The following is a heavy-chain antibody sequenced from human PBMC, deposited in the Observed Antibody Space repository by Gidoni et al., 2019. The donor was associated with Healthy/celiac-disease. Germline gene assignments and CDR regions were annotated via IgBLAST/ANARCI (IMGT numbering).Heavy chain of an antibody. J-gene: IGHJ4*02. CDR2: ISSSSSYI. D-gene: IGHD4-17*01. CDR3: ARMTTFDLQDY. CDR1: AFTFSSHS. Sequence: EVQLVKSGGCLVKPGGSLRLSRAASAFTFSSHSMNWVRQAPGKGLEGVSSISSSSSYIYYADSVKGRFTISRDNAKNSLYLQMNSLRAEDTAVYYCARMTTFDLQDYWGQGTLVTVSS. V-gene: IGHV3-21*01.